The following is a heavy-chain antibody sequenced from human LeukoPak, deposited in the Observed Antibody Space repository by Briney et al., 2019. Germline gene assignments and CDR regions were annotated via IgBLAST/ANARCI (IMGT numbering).Heavy chain of an antibody. D-gene: IGHD3-3*01. V-gene: IGHV4-4*07. CDR2: IYTSGST. J-gene: IGHJ4*02. CDR3: ARAFTYYDFWSGYLGRYFDY. CDR1: GGSIRSYY. Sequence: SETLSLTCTVSGGSIRSYYWSWIRQPAGKGLEWIGRIYTSGSTNYNPSLKSRVTMSVDTSKNQFSLKLSSVTAADTAVYYCARAFTYYDFWSGYLGRYFDYWGQGTLVTVSS.